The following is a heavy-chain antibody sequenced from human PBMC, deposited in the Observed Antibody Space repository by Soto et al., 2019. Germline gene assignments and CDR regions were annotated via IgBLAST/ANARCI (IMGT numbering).Heavy chain of an antibody. J-gene: IGHJ4*02. CDR3: ASIYYDSSGYSMRGHDPFDY. V-gene: IGHV3-30-3*01. CDR1: GFTFSSYA. D-gene: IGHD3-22*01. Sequence: LRLSCAASGFTFSSYAMHWVRQAPGKGLEWVAVISYDGSNKYYADSVKGRFTISRDNSKNTLYLQMNSLRAEDTAVYYCASIYYDSSGYSMRGHDPFDYWGQGTLVTVSS. CDR2: ISYDGSNK.